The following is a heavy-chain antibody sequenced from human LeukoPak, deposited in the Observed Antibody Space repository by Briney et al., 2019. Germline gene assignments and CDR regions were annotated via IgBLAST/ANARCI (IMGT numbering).Heavy chain of an antibody. V-gene: IGHV1-69*13. CDR1: GGTFSSYA. D-gene: IGHD2-15*01. Sequence: ASVKVSCKASGGTFSSYAISWVRQAPGQGLEWMGGIIPIFGTANYAQKFQGRVTITADESTSTAYMELSSLRSEDTAVYYCARETEAHCSADSCYYHGMDVWGQGTTVTVSS. J-gene: IGHJ6*02. CDR3: ARETEAHCSADSCYYHGMDV. CDR2: IIPIFGTA.